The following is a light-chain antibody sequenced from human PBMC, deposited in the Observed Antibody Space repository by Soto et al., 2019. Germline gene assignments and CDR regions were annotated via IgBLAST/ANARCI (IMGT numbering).Light chain of an antibody. Sequence: IPLTQSPTTLPASVGDRVTLTCRASESISNWLAWYQQRPGTAPKLLIYHASILETAVPSRFSGNGSGTEFTLTISSLQPGDFATYYCQQYRTYSFGQGSRVEI. CDR1: ESISNW. V-gene: IGKV1-5*01. CDR2: HAS. J-gene: IGKJ1*01. CDR3: QQYRTYS.